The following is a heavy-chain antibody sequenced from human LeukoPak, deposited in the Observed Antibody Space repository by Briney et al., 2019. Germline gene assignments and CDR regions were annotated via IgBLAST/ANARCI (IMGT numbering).Heavy chain of an antibody. J-gene: IGHJ4*02. V-gene: IGHV4-4*07. CDR2: IYASGTT. D-gene: IGHD3-22*01. CDR3: ARGTNFSDTYYFDY. Sequence: SETLSLTCTVSGGSISSDSWNWIRQPAGKGLEWIGRIYASGTTNYNPSLKSRVTMSIDTSKSQFSLQLASVTAADTAVYYCARGTNFSDTYYFDYWGQGTLVTVSS. CDR1: GGSISSDS.